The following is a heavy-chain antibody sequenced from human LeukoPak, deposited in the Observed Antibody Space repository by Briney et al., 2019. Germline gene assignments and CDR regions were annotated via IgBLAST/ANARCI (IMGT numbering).Heavy chain of an antibody. CDR1: GFSLSTSGVG. CDR3: AHRDVSYGGGDCYCPISFDY. J-gene: IGHJ4*02. CDR2: IYWDDDK. Sequence: ESGPTLVKPTQTLTLTFTFSGFSLSTSGVGVGWIRQPPGKALEWLALIYWDDDKRYSPSLKSRLTITKDTSKNQVVLTMTNMDPVDTAKYYCAHRDVSYGGGDCYCPISFDYWGQGTLVTVSS. V-gene: IGHV2-5*02. D-gene: IGHD2-21*02.